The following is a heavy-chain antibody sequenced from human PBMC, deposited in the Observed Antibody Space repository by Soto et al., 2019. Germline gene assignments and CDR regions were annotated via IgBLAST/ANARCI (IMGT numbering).Heavy chain of an antibody. Sequence: HPGGSLRLSCKASGFTFSDFGMHWVRQAPGKGLEWVSAIWYDGSYQYYADSVRGRFTTSRDNSNNTLLLEMNSLRVEDTAVYYCARDRLITYGAKIAPDHWGQGALVTVS. V-gene: IGHV3-33*01. D-gene: IGHD3-16*01. CDR3: ARDRLITYGAKIAPDH. CDR1: GFTFSDFG. J-gene: IGHJ5*02. CDR2: IWYDGSYQ.